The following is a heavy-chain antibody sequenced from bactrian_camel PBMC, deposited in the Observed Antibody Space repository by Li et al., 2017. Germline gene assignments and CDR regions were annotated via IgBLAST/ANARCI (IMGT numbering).Heavy chain of an antibody. D-gene: IGHD3*01. CDR1: ELPYSSYC. CDR2: MNTGSETT. V-gene: IGHV3S31*01. J-gene: IGHJ7*01. Sequence: DVQLVESGGGSVQTGGSLRLSCVASELPYSSYCGGWFRQAPGKEREGVAVMNTGSETTYYSDSVKGRFTISEDGAKNTLYLQMNSLKPEDTAMYCCAAELGGSYDCYSGSWRGGEGMDYWGKGTQVTVS.